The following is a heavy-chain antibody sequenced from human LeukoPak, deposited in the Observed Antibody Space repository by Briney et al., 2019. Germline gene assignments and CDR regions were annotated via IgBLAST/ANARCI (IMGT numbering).Heavy chain of an antibody. CDR3: VRGRGGGAFDI. CDR2: IRNKANSYTT. Sequence: GGSLRLSCAASGFTFSDHYMDWVRQAPGKGLGWVGRIRNKANSYTTDFAASVKGRFSISRDDSKNSLYLQMNSLKTEDPAVYYCVRGRGGGAFDIWGQGTMVIVSS. J-gene: IGHJ3*02. D-gene: IGHD3-16*01. V-gene: IGHV3-72*01. CDR1: GFTFSDHY.